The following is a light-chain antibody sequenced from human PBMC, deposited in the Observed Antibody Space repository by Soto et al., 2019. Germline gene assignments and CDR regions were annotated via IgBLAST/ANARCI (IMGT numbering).Light chain of an antibody. Sequence: EIVLTQSPATLSLSLGERATLSCRASQSVSSYLAWYQQKPGQAPRLLIHAASTGATGIPARFRGSGSGTDFTLTISSLEPEDSAVYFCHQYADSPQTFGQGTKVDIK. CDR3: HQYADSPQT. CDR1: QSVSSY. J-gene: IGKJ2*01. V-gene: IGKV3-20*01. CDR2: AAS.